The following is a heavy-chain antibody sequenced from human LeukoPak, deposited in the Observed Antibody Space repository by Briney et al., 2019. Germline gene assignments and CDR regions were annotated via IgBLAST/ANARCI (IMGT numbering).Heavy chain of an antibody. CDR3: ARPCSSTSCYDAFDI. D-gene: IGHD2-2*01. J-gene: IGHJ3*02. CDR1: GYSFTSYW. CDR2: IYPGDSDT. Sequence: GESLKISCKGSGYSFTSYWIGWVRQMPGKGLERMGIIYPGDSDTRYSPSFRGQVTISADKSISTAYLQWSSLKASDTAMYYCARPCSSTSCYDAFDIWGQGTMVTVSS. V-gene: IGHV5-51*01.